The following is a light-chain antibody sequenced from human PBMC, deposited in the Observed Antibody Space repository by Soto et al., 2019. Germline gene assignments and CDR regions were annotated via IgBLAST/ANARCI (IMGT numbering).Light chain of an antibody. CDR3: HQYASSPIYT. Sequence: EIVLTQSPGTLSLSPGERATLSCRASQSVSSSYLARYQQKPGQAPRLLIYGASSRATGIPDRFSGSGSGTDFTLTISRLDPEDFALYYCHQYASSPIYTFGQGTKLDIK. CDR1: QSVSSSY. CDR2: GAS. J-gene: IGKJ2*01. V-gene: IGKV3-20*01.